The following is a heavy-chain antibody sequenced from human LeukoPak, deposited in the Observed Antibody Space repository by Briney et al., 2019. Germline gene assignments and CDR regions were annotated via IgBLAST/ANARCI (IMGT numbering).Heavy chain of an antibody. Sequence: SETLSLTCTVSGGSFSSYYWTWIRQPPGKGLEWIGYIDHSGSTNYNPSLKSRVSISSDTSKNQFSLELSSVTAADTAVYYCARGLVVVAAKDAFDIWGQGTMVTVSS. CDR3: ARGLVVVAAKDAFDI. D-gene: IGHD2-15*01. J-gene: IGHJ3*02. CDR1: GGSFSSYY. V-gene: IGHV4-59*01. CDR2: IDHSGST.